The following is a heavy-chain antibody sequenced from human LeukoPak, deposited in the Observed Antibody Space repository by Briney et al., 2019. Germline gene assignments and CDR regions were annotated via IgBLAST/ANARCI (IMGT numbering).Heavy chain of an antibody. V-gene: IGHV3-48*03. CDR3: AREPYYYGMDV. Sequence: LGGSLRLSCAASGFTFSSYEMNWVRQAPGKGLEWVSYISSSGSTIYYADSVKGRFTISRDNAKNSLYLQMNSLRAEDTAVYYCAREPYYYGMDVWGQGTTVTVSS. CDR2: ISSSGSTI. CDR1: GFTFSSYE. J-gene: IGHJ6*02.